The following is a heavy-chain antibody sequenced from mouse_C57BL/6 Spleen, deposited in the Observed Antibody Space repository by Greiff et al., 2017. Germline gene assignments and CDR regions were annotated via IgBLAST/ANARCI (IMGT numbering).Heavy chain of an antibody. Sequence: VQRVESGTELVKPGASVKLSCKASGYTFTSYWMHWVKQRPGQGLEWIGNINPSNGGTNYNEKFKSKATLTVDKSSSTAYMQLSSLTSEDSAVYDCARGGWGGFAYWGQGTLVTVSA. CDR1: GYTFTSYW. CDR3: ARGGWGGFAY. J-gene: IGHJ3*01. D-gene: IGHD1-1*02. V-gene: IGHV1-53*01. CDR2: INPSNGGT.